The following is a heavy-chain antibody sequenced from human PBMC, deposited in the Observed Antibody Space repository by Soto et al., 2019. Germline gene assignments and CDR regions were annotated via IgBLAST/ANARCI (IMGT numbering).Heavy chain of an antibody. CDR1: GCSVSSGSSY. J-gene: IGHJ6*02. D-gene: IGHD5-18*01. CDR2: IYYSVST. V-gene: IGHV4-61*01. CDR3: ARGLRYGTYSYYGMDV. Sequence: LTCTVSGCSVSSGSSYWSWIRQPPRKGLEWSGYIYYSVSTNYNTSLKRPVTISIDTSKNQFSLKLSSVTAAETAVYYCARGLRYGTYSYYGMDVWGQGTRVTVSS.